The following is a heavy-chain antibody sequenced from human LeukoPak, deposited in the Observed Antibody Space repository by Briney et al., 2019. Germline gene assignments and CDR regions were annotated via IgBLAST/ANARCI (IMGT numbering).Heavy chain of an antibody. CDR1: GGSISSYY. V-gene: IGHV4-59*08. J-gene: IGHJ4*02. Sequence: SETLSHTCTVSGGSISSYYWSWIRQPPGNGLEWIGYIYYSGSTNYNPSLKSRVTISVDTSKNQFSLKLNSVTAADTAVYYCARRGYSSGFYYFDYWGQGTLVTVSS. D-gene: IGHD6-19*01. CDR2: IYYSGST. CDR3: ARRGYSSGFYYFDY.